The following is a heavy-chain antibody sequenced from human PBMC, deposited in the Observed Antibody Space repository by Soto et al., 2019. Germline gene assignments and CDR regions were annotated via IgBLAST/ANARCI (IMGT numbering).Heavy chain of an antibody. Sequence: SETLSLTCTVSGGSISSGDYYWSWIRQPPGKGLEWIGYIYYSGSTYYNPSLKSRVTISVDTSKNQFSLKLSSVTAADTAVYYCAREILTAYYYYYYGMDVWGQGTTGT. CDR2: IYYSGST. CDR3: AREILTAYYYYYYGMDV. CDR1: GGSISSGDYY. J-gene: IGHJ6*02. D-gene: IGHD2-21*02. V-gene: IGHV4-30-4*01.